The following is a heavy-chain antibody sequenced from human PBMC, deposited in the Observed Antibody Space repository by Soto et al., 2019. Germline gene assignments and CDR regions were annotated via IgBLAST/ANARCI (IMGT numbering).Heavy chain of an antibody. J-gene: IGHJ4*02. CDR3: TTDTYYYDSSGFDY. Sequence: GGSLRLSCAASGFTFSSYGMHWVRQAPGKGLEWVAVIWYDGSNKYYADSVKGRFTISRDNSKNTLYLQMNSLKTEDTAVYYCTTDTYYYDSSGFDYWGQGTLVTVSS. D-gene: IGHD3-22*01. V-gene: IGHV3-33*01. CDR2: IWYDGSNK. CDR1: GFTFSSYG.